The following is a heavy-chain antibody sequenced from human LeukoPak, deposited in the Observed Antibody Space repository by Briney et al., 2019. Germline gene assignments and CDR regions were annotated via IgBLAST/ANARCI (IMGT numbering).Heavy chain of an antibody. J-gene: IGHJ4*01. Sequence: SVKVSCKASGGTFSSYAISWVRQAPGQGLDWIARIIPIRGIANYAQKFQCRVTISAYKSTGTAYIELSILMSEVTALYLCWRDPGDYYGSGSRFVGYWG. D-gene: IGHD3-10*01. CDR1: GGTFSSYA. V-gene: IGHV1-69*04. CDR2: IIPIRGIA. CDR3: WRDPGDYYGSGSRFVGY.